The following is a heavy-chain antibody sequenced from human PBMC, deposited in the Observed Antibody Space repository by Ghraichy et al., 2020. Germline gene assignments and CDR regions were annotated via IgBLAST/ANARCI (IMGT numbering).Heavy chain of an antibody. V-gene: IGHV3-74*01. CDR3: ARGGYSSGLDY. D-gene: IGHD6-25*01. Sequence: GGSLRLSCAASGFTFSSYYMHWVRQVPGKGLIWVSRINTGGSTTVYADFVKGRFTISRDNAKNTVYLQMNSLRGEDLALYYCARGGYSSGLDYWGQGTLVTVSS. J-gene: IGHJ4*02. CDR1: GFTFSSYY. CDR2: INTGGSTT.